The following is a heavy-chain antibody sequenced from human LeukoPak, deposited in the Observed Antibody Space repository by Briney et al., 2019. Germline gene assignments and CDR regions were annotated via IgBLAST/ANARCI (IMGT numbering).Heavy chain of an antibody. CDR3: AKEGWET. J-gene: IGHJ3*01. CDR1: GFTLSNYA. Sequence: TGGSLRLSCAASGFTLSNYAMSWVRQAPGKGLEGVSAISGTGDSTYYADSVKGRFTISRDNSKNTLHLQMNSLRAEDSAVYYCAKEGWETWGQGTMVTVSS. D-gene: IGHD1-26*01. V-gene: IGHV3-23*01. CDR2: ISGTGDST.